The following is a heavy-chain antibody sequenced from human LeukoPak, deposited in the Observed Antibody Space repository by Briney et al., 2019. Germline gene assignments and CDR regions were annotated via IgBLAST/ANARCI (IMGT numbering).Heavy chain of an antibody. Sequence: GGSLRLSCAASGFTFSSYWMSWVRQAPGKGLEWVANIKQDGSEKYYVDSVQGRFIISRDNAKNSLYLQMNSLRAEDTAVYYCARAGGLWFGEVHDFDYWGQGTLVTVSS. V-gene: IGHV3-7*01. J-gene: IGHJ4*02. CDR3: ARAGGLWFGEVHDFDY. D-gene: IGHD3-10*01. CDR1: GFTFSSYW. CDR2: IKQDGSEK.